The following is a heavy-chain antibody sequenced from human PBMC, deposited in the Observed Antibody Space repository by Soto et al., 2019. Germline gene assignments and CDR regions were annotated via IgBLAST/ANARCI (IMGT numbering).Heavy chain of an antibody. J-gene: IGHJ6*02. CDR2: ISGSGGST. Sequence: PGGSLRLSCAASGFTFSSYAMSWVRQAPGKGLEWVSAISGSGGSTYYADPVKGRFTISRDNSKNTLYLQMNSLRAEDTAVYYCAKDLAYYDILTGYYKKSYYYYGMDVWGQGTTVTVSS. D-gene: IGHD3-9*01. CDR3: AKDLAYYDILTGYYKKSYYYYGMDV. V-gene: IGHV3-23*01. CDR1: GFTFSSYA.